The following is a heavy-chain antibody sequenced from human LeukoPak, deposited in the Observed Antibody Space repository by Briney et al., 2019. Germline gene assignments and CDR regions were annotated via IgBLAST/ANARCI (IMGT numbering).Heavy chain of an antibody. Sequence: GGSLRLSCVVSGLTFSNYWMIWVRQAPGKGLESVAIVNEDGSAKYYLDSVRGRFTISRDNARNSLYLEMNSLRAEDTAVYYCASSIVPLRNAFDIWGQGTMVTVSS. CDR3: ASSIVPLRNAFDI. D-gene: IGHD1-26*01. CDR2: VNEDGSAK. CDR1: GLTFSNYW. J-gene: IGHJ3*02. V-gene: IGHV3-7*01.